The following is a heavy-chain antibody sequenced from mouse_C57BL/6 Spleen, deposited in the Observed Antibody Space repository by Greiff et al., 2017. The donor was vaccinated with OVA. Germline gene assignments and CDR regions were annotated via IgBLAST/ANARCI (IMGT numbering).Heavy chain of an antibody. CDR1: GYAFSSSW. J-gene: IGHJ4*01. CDR2: IYPGDGDT. CDR3: ARDYERYYYAMDY. V-gene: IGHV1-82*01. Sequence: VMLVESGPELVKPGASVKISCKASGYAFSSSWMNWVKQRPGKGLEWIGRIYPGDGDTNYNGKFKGKATLTADKSSSTAYMQLSSLTSEDSAVYFCARDYERYYYAMDYWGQGTSVTVSS. D-gene: IGHD2-4*01.